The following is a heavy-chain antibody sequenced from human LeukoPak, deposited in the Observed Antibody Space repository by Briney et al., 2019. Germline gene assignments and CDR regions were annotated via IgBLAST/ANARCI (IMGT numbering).Heavy chain of an antibody. J-gene: IGHJ4*02. CDR3: AKDKKYSYGGDFDY. CDR2: ISYDGSNK. V-gene: IGHV3-30-3*01. Sequence: PGGSLRLSCAASGFTFSSYAMHWVRQAPGKGLEWVAVISYDGSNKYYADSVKGRFTISRDNSKNTLYLQMNSLRAEDTAVYYCAKDKKYSYGGDFDYWGQGTLVTVSS. D-gene: IGHD5-18*01. CDR1: GFTFSSYA.